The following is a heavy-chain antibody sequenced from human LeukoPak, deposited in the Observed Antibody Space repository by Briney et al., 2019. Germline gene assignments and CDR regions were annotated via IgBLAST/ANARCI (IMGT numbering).Heavy chain of an antibody. Sequence: PSETLSLTCAVYGGSFSGYFWSWIRQPPGKGLEWIGEINHSGSTNYNPSLKSRVTISVDTSKNQFSLKLSSVTAADTAVYYCARASRGVAVAGIIRWDYYYYYMDVWGKGTTVTISS. CDR2: INHSGST. D-gene: IGHD6-19*01. CDR3: ARASRGVAVAGIIRWDYYYYYMDV. CDR1: GGSFSGYF. V-gene: IGHV4-34*01. J-gene: IGHJ6*03.